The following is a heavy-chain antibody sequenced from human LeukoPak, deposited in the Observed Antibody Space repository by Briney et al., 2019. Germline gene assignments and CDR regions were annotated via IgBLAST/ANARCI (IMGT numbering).Heavy chain of an antibody. Sequence: GGSLRLSCSASGFPFRSYAMSWVRQAPGKGLEWVPAIIGSCGSTFYADSVKGRFTISRDNSKNSLYLQMNSLRAEDTALYYCAKEMSDSVGGYADAFYIWGQGTIVTVSS. D-gene: IGHD3-22*01. J-gene: IGHJ3*02. V-gene: IGHV3-23*01. CDR3: AKEMSDSVGGYADAFYI. CDR1: GFPFRSYA. CDR2: IIGSCGST.